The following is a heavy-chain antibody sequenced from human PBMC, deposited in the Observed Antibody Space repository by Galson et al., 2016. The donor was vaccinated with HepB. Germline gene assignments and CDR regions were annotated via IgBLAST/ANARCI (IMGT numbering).Heavy chain of an antibody. CDR3: ARQYWTGLYFDY. J-gene: IGHJ4*02. CDR2: INQEGGEK. Sequence: SLRLSCAASGFTFSSYWMTWVRQAPGKGLEWVANINQEGGEKSYVDSARGRFTISRDNAKNSLFLQLNSLRAEDTAVYFCARQYWTGLYFDYWGQGSLVTVSS. D-gene: IGHD2-8*02. CDR1: GFTFSSYW. V-gene: IGHV3-7*04.